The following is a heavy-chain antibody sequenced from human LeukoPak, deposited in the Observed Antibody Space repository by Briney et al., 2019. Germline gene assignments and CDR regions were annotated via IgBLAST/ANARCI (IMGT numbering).Heavy chain of an antibody. CDR3: ARGITFGGDIVSAFDP. CDR1: GGSFSGYY. J-gene: IGHJ5*02. D-gene: IGHD3-16*02. Sequence: SETLSLTCAVYGGSFSGYYWSWIRQPPGEGVEWIGEINHSGSTNYNPSLKSRVTISVDTSKNQFSLKLSSVTAADTAVYYCARGITFGGDIVSAFDPWGQGTLVTVSS. V-gene: IGHV4-34*01. CDR2: INHSGST.